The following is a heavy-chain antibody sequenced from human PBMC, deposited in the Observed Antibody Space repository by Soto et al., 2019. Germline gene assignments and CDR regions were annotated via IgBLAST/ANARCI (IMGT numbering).Heavy chain of an antibody. CDR1: GFTFSSYG. D-gene: IGHD4-17*01. CDR2: ISYDGSNK. J-gene: IGHJ4*02. V-gene: IGHV3-30*18. CDR3: AKDRERAGDDYPDY. Sequence: QVQLVESGGGVVQPGRSLRLSCAASGFTFSSYGMHWVRQAPGKGLEWVAVISYDGSNKYYADSVKGRFTISRDNSKNTLYLQMNSLRAEDTAVYYCAKDRERAGDDYPDYWGQGTLVTVSS.